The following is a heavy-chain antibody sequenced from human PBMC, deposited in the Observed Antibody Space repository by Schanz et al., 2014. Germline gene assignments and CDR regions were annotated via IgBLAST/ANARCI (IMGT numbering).Heavy chain of an antibody. CDR3: ATLPEYSYMSWDH. CDR1: GASISSYY. D-gene: IGHD5-18*01. Sequence: QVQLQESGPGLVKPSETLSLTCTVSGASISSYYWCWMRQPPGRGLEWIDYIYQAGSINYNPSLRSRVTISGDTTKNQVSLKLSSVSAADTAVYYCATLPEYSYMSWDHWGQGTLVTVSS. CDR2: IYQAGSI. J-gene: IGHJ4*02. V-gene: IGHV4-59*01.